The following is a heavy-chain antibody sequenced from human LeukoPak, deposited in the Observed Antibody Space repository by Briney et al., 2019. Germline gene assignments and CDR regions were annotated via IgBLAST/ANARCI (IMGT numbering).Heavy chain of an antibody. D-gene: IGHD4-17*01. CDR2: IYYSGST. V-gene: IGHV4-30-4*01. Sequence: PSQTLSLTCTVSGGSISSGDYYWSWIRQPPGKGLEWIGYIYYSGSTYYNPSLKSRVTISVDTSKNQFSLKLSSVTAADTAVYYCARGRRVYGDFASDYWGQGTLVTVSS. CDR3: ARGRRVYGDFASDY. J-gene: IGHJ4*02. CDR1: GGSISSGDYY.